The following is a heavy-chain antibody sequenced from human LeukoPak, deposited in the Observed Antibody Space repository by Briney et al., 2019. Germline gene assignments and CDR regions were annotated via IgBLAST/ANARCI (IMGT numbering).Heavy chain of an antibody. CDR3: ASDDCSGGSCYGMDV. CDR2: MYYSGST. J-gene: IGHJ6*02. D-gene: IGHD2-15*01. CDR1: GGSVITSSYY. V-gene: IGHV4-39*07. Sequence: SETLSLTCTVSGGSVITSSYYGGWIRQPPGKGLEWIGSMYYSGSTYYNPSLKSRVTISVDTSKNQFSLKLSSVTAADTAVYYCASDDCSGGSCYGMDVWGQGTTVTVSS.